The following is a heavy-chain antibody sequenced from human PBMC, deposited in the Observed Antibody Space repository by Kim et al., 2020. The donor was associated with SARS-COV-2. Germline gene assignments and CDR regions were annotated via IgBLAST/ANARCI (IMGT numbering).Heavy chain of an antibody. V-gene: IGHV4-34*01. CDR3: ARSAKTATQAFDI. Sequence: SETLSLTCAVYGGSFSDYYWSWIRQPPGKGLEWIGEINHSGRTNYNPSPKSRVTISVDTSKNQFSLRLSSVTAADTAVYYGARSAKTATQAFDIWGQGT. D-gene: IGHD1-26*01. CDR2: INHSGRT. CDR1: GGSFSDYY. J-gene: IGHJ3*02.